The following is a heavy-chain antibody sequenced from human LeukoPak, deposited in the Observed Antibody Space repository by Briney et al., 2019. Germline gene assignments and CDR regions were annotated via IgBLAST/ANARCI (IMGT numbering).Heavy chain of an antibody. CDR1: RGSIKDHY. D-gene: IGHD3/OR15-3a*01. Sequence: SETLSLTCTVSRGSIKDHYWSWIRQSPGRGLEWIGYINDSGSTKYNPSLNSRVTISLAKSKKQFSLSLTSVTAADTAIYYCGRSLYYGFVRGWFDTCGQGSLVTVSS. CDR3: GRSLYYGFVRGWFDT. CDR2: INDSGST. V-gene: IGHV4-59*11. J-gene: IGHJ5*01.